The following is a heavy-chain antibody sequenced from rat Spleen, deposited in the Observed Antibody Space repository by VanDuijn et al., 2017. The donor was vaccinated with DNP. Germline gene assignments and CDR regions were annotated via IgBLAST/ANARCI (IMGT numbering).Heavy chain of an antibody. CDR2: ISNTGDNT. V-gene: IGHV5S13*01. CDR1: GFTFSKYG. D-gene: IGHD1-3*01. J-gene: IGHJ3*01. CDR3: ASLWTLTY. Sequence: EVQLVESGGGLVQPGRSMKVSCAASGFTFSKYGMAWVRQAPKKGLEWVAYISNTGDNTYYSDSVKGRFTISRDNAKNTLYLQMDSLRSEDTATYYCASLWTLTYWGQGTLVTVSS.